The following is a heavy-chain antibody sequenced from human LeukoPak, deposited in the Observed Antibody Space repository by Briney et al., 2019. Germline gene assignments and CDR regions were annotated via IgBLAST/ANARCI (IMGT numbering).Heavy chain of an antibody. J-gene: IGHJ4*02. V-gene: IGHV3-23*01. CDR3: AKRGVVIRVILVGFHKEAYYFDS. D-gene: IGHD3-10*01. CDR1: GITLSNYG. Sequence: GGSLRLSCAVSGITLSNYGMSWVRQAPGKGLEWFAGISDRGGKSNYADSVKGWFTISRENSKNTLYLQMNSLRAEDTAVYFCAKRGVVIRVILVGFHKEAYYFDSWGQGALVTVSS. CDR2: ISDRGGKS.